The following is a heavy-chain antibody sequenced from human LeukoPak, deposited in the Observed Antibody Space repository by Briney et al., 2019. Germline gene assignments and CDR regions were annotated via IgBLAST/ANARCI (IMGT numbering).Heavy chain of an antibody. CDR1: GYSFTSYW. CDR2: IYPGDSDT. Sequence: GESLKISCKGSGYSFTSYWIGWVRQMPGKGLEWMGIIYPGDSDTRYSPSFQGQVTISADKSISTAYLQWSSLKASDTAMYYCARQYDSSGYPLPYPERGQGTLVTVSS. CDR3: ARQYDSSGYPLPYPE. V-gene: IGHV5-51*01. J-gene: IGHJ4*02. D-gene: IGHD3-22*01.